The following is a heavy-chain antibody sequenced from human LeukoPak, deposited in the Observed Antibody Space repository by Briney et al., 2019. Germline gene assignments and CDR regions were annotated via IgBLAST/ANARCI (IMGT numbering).Heavy chain of an antibody. CDR3: ARGYGYCSTTRCYPIDD. Sequence: GRSLRLSCAASGFTFSNYAMYWVRQAPGKGLEWVAIISYDGSNKYYADSVKGRFTISRDNSKNTLYMQMNSLRAEDTAVYYCARGYGYCSTTRCYPIDDWGQGTLVTVSS. D-gene: IGHD2-2*01. CDR1: GFTFSNYA. CDR2: ISYDGSNK. V-gene: IGHV3-30-3*01. J-gene: IGHJ4*02.